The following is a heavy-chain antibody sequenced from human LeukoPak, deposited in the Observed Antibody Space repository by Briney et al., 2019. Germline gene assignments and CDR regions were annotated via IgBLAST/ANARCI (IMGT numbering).Heavy chain of an antibody. D-gene: IGHD6-13*01. J-gene: IGHJ4*02. V-gene: IGHV1-69*04. CDR2: IIPILGIA. CDR1: GGTFSSYA. Sequence: SVKVSCKASGGTFSSYAISWVRQAPGQGLEWMGRIIPILGIANYAQKFQGRVTITADKSTSTAYMELSSLRSEDTAVYYCAMILVAAAWAFDYWGQGTLVTVSS. CDR3: AMILVAAAWAFDY.